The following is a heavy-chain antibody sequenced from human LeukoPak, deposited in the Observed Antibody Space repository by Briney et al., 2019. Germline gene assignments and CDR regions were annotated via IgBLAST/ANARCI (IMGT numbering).Heavy chain of an antibody. CDR2: ISGSGGST. Sequence: GGSLRLSCAASGFTFSSYAMSWVRQAPGKGLKWVSAISGSGGSTYYADSVKGWFTISRDNSKNTLYLQMNSLRAEDTAVYYCAKTRGSGWPSSLDYWGQGTLVTVSS. D-gene: IGHD6-19*01. J-gene: IGHJ4*02. CDR1: GFTFSSYA. CDR3: AKTRGSGWPSSLDY. V-gene: IGHV3-23*01.